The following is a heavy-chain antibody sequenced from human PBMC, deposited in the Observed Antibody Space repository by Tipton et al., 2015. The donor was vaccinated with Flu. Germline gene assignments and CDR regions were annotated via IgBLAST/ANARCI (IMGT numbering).Heavy chain of an antibody. CDR1: GYTFDDYF. D-gene: IGHD3-3*01. CDR2: INPSEGST. V-gene: IGHV1-46*02. CDR3: ARGSGFHLASVY. Sequence: QVQLVQSGPEVKKPGASVKVSCKASGYTFDDYFIHWVRQAPGQGLEWMGIINPSEGSTSNAQKFQGRVTMTSDTSTSTVYMELGSLGSEDTAVYYCARGSGFHLASVYWGQGTLVTVSS. J-gene: IGHJ4*02.